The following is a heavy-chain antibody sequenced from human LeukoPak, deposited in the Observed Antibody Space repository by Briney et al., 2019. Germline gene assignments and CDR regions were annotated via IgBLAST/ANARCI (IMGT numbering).Heavy chain of an antibody. Sequence: GGSLRLSCAASGFTFSSYGMSWVRQAPGKGLEWVSGISGSGGYTYYADSVKGRFTISRDNSKNTLYLQMNSLRAEDTAVYYCAKDPVRFGELLAYYFDYWGQGTLVTVSS. CDR2: ISGSGGYT. V-gene: IGHV3-23*01. D-gene: IGHD3-10*01. J-gene: IGHJ4*02. CDR3: AKDPVRFGELLAYYFDY. CDR1: GFTFSSYG.